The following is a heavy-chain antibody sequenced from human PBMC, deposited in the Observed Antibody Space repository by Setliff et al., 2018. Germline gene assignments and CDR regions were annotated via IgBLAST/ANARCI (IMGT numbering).Heavy chain of an antibody. J-gene: IGHJ5*02. D-gene: IGHD3-10*01. CDR3: ARDLGGVRYYGSGQGFDP. CDR2: IYPGDSDT. Sequence: GESLKISCKGSGYSFTSYWIGWVRQMPGKGLEWMGIIYPGDSDTRYSPSFQGQVTISADKSINTAYMELSSLRSEDTAVYYCARDLGGVRYYGSGQGFDPWGQGTLVTVSS. V-gene: IGHV5-51*01. CDR1: GYSFTSYW.